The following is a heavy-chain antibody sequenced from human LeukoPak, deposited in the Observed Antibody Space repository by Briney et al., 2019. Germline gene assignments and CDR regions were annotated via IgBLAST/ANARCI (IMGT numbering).Heavy chain of an antibody. V-gene: IGHV3-48*03. D-gene: IGHD6-13*01. Sequence: GGSLRLSCAASGFTFSSYEMNWVRQAPGKGLEWVSYISSSGSTIYYADSVKGRFTISRDNAKNSLYLQLNSLRAEDTALYYCARERRGYTSSWYNAFDIWGQGTVVTVSS. CDR2: ISSSGSTI. CDR3: ARERRGYTSSWYNAFDI. CDR1: GFTFSSYE. J-gene: IGHJ3*02.